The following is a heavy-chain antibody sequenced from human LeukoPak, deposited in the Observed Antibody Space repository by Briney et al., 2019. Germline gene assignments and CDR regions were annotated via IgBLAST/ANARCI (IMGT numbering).Heavy chain of an antibody. CDR3: ARDGGPGVRGVKRLDY. D-gene: IGHD3-10*01. Sequence: SETLSLTCTVSGGSISSYYWSWIRQPAGKGLEWIGRIYTSGSTNYNPSLKSRVTMSVDTSKNQFSLKLSSVTAADTAVYYCARDGGPGVRGVKRLDYWGQGTLVTVSS. CDR1: GGSISSYY. J-gene: IGHJ4*02. CDR2: IYTSGST. V-gene: IGHV4-4*07.